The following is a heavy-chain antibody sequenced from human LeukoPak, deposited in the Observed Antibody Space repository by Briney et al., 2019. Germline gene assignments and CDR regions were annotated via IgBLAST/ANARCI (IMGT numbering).Heavy chain of an antibody. V-gene: IGHV4-59*08. CDR2: IYYSGST. J-gene: IGHJ2*01. CDR3: ARRLDYYDSSGYYPYWYFDL. CDR1: GGSISSYY. Sequence: SETLSLTCTVSGGSISSYYWSWIRQPPGKGLEWIGYIYYSGSTNYNPSLKSRVTISVDTSKNQFSLKLSSVTAADTAVYYCARRLDYYDSSGYYPYWYFDLWGRGTLVTVSS. D-gene: IGHD3-22*01.